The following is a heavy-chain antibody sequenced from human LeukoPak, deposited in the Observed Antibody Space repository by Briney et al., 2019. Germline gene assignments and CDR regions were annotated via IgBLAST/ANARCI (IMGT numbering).Heavy chain of an antibody. CDR3: ARDRTDDSGVNYHPMCDL. CDR2: INPAGSDT. J-gene: IGHJ3*01. V-gene: IGHV3-74*01. D-gene: IGHD3-10*01. CDR1: GFTLSSHW. Sequence: GGSLRLSCAASGFTLSSHWMHWVRQAPGKGLVWVSRINPAGSDTRYADSVKGRFTISRDNAKNTLYLQMNSLRGEDTAVYYCARDRTDDSGVNYHPMCDLWGQGTMVTVSS.